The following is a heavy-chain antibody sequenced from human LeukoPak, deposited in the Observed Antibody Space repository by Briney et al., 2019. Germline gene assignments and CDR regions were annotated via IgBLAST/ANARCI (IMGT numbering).Heavy chain of an antibody. D-gene: IGHD6-19*01. Sequence: AGSLRLSCAASRFTFSIYWMSWVRQDPGKGLLWVANIKEDGSERYYVDSVKGRFTISRDNAKNSLYLQMNSLRAEDTAVYYCARIEYSSGWVPFDYWGQGTLVTVSS. V-gene: IGHV3-7*01. CDR1: RFTFSIYW. CDR2: IKEDGSER. CDR3: ARIEYSSGWVPFDY. J-gene: IGHJ4*02.